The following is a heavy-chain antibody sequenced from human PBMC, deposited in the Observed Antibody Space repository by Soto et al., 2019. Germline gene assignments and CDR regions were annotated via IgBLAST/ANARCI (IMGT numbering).Heavy chain of an antibody. Sequence: QVHLVQSGAEVKKPGASVKVSCKGSGYAFTTYGITWVRQAPGQGLELMGWISAHNGNTNYAQKLQGRVTVPRATSTSTAYMELRSLRSDDTAVYYCARGRYGDYWGQGALVTVSS. J-gene: IGHJ4*02. CDR1: GYAFTTYG. CDR2: ISAHNGNT. CDR3: ARGRYGDY. V-gene: IGHV1-18*01. D-gene: IGHD1-1*01.